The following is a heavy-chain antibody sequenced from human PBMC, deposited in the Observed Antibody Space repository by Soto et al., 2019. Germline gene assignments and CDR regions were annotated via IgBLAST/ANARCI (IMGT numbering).Heavy chain of an antibody. CDR3: AKARGESAMVQEDFFDY. D-gene: IGHD5-18*01. Sequence: QVQLVQSGAEVKKPGSSVKVSCEVSGGTFTNDAISWVRQAPGQGPEWMGGIMPLFGTPNYAQSFRYRLTITAAESSSTVYMELRSLTPEDTAMYFCAKARGESAMVQEDFFDYWGQGTLVSVAS. V-gene: IGHV1-69*01. CDR2: IMPLFGTP. J-gene: IGHJ4*02. CDR1: GGTFTNDA.